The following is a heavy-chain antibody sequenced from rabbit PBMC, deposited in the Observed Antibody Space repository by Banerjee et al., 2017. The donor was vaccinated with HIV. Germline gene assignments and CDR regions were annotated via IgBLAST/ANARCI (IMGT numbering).Heavy chain of an antibody. CDR2: IYGGGSGRT. D-gene: IGHD4-2*01. J-gene: IGHJ4*01. V-gene: IGHV1S40*01. CDR1: GFSFSNGYV. Sequence: QSVEESGGDLVKPEGSLTLTCTASGFSFSNGYVMCWVRQAPGKGLEWIACIYGGGSGRTYYATWAKGRFTISKTSTTVTLQMTSLTAADTATYFCARGPNYAGDAGDGYLTLWGPGTLVTVS. CDR3: ARGPNYAGDAGDGYLTL.